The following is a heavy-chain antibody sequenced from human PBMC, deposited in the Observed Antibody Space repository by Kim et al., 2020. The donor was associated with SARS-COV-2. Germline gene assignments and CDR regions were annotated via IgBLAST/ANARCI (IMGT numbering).Heavy chain of an antibody. CDR1: GFSFSSFW. Sequence: GGSLRLSCAASGFSFSSFWMHWVRQGPGKGLVWVSRTNEDGSRPSYADAVKGRFTISRDNAKNMLYLQMNSLTAEDTAVYYCVRSFSGTGDYWGQGTQVMVSS. V-gene: IGHV3-74*01. J-gene: IGHJ4*02. CDR2: TNEDGSRP. CDR3: VRSFSGTGDY. D-gene: IGHD1-26*01.